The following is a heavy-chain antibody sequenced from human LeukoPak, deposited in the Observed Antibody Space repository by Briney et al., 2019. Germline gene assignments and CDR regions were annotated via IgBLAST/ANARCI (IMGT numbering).Heavy chain of an antibody. V-gene: IGHV1-8*01. J-gene: IGHJ4*02. CDR2: MNPNSGNT. D-gene: IGHD5-18*01. Sequence: ASVRVSCKASGYSFTTYDINWVRQATGQGLEWMGWMNPNSGNTGYAQRFQGRVTMTRDTSISTAYMELNSLTSEDTAVYYCAKNVRDTGTFDYWGQGTLVTVSS. CDR3: AKNVRDTGTFDY. CDR1: GYSFTTYD.